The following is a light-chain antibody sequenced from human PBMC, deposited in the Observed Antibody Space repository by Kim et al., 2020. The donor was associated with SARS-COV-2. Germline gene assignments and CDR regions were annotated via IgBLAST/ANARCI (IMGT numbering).Light chain of an antibody. Sequence: EIVMTQSPPTLSVSPGERATLSCRASQSVTSKLAWYQQKPGQAPRLLIYSASTRASGIPARFSGSGSGTEFTLTISSLQSEDFAVYYCQQYNNWPPRTFGQGTKVDIK. CDR2: SAS. J-gene: IGKJ1*01. CDR3: QQYNNWPPRT. V-gene: IGKV3-15*01. CDR1: QSVTSK.